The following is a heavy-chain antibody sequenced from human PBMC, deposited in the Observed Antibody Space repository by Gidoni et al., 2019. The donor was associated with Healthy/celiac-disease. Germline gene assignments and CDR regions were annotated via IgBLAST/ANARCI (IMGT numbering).Heavy chain of an antibody. V-gene: IGHV3-23*01. J-gene: IGHJ4*02. CDR3: AKDVLVGAAAGGYFDY. CDR2: ISGSGGST. Sequence: EAQLLESGGGLVQPGGSLRLSCAASGFTFSSYAMSWVRQAPGKGLEWVSAISGSGGSTYYADSVKGRFTISRDNSKNTLYLQMNSLRAEDTAVYYCAKDVLVGAAAGGYFDYWGQGTLVTVSS. D-gene: IGHD6-13*01. CDR1: GFTFSSYA.